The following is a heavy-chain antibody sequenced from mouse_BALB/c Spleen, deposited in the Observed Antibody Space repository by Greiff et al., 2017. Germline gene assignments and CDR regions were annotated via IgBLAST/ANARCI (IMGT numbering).Heavy chain of an antibody. V-gene: IGHV1-80*01. Sequence: VKLLESGAELVRPGSSVKISCKASGYAFSSYWMNWVKQRPGQGLEWIGQIYPGDGDTNYNGKFKGKATLTADKSSSTAYMQLSSLTSEDSAVYFCARWIYYDYDYFDDWGQGTTLTVSS. CDR1: GYAFSSYW. J-gene: IGHJ2*01. D-gene: IGHD2-4*01. CDR3: ARWIYYDYDYFDD. CDR2: IYPGDGDT.